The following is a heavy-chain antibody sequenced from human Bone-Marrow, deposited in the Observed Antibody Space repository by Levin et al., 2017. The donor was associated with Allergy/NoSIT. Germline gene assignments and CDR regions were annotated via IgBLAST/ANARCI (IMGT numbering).Heavy chain of an antibody. D-gene: IGHD6-6*01. CDR3: AKAVQVGIAARSSDY. CDR2: VSGSGGTT. J-gene: IGHJ4*02. V-gene: IGHV3-23*01. CDR1: GFTFSNYA. Sequence: GGSLRLSCAASGFTFSNYAMNWVRQAPGKGLDWVSAVSGSGGTTYYADSVRGRFTISRDNSKSTLYLQMNSLRAEDTAVYYCAKAVQVGIAARSSDYWGQGILVTVSS.